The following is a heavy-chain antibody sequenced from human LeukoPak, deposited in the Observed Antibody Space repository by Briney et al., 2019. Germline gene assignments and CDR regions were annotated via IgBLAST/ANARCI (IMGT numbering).Heavy chain of an antibody. J-gene: IGHJ6*02. Sequence: VASVKVSCKASGYTFTSYYMHWVRQAPGQGLEWMGIINPSGGSTSYAQKFQGRVTMTRDTSTSTVYMELSSLRSEDTAVYYCARDLATLGGFHYYGMDVWGQGTTVTVSS. CDR1: GYTFTSYY. CDR2: INPSGGST. D-gene: IGHD5-12*01. CDR3: ARDLATLGGFHYYGMDV. V-gene: IGHV1-46*01.